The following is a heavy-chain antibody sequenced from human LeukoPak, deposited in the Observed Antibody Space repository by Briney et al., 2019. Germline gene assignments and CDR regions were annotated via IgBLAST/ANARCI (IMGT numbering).Heavy chain of an antibody. CDR3: AKPYSGSHNAFDI. V-gene: IGHV3-30*02. CDR1: GFTFSSYG. CDR2: IRYDGSNK. D-gene: IGHD1-26*01. J-gene: IGHJ3*02. Sequence: GGSLRLSCAASGFTFSSYGMHWVRQAPGKGLEWVAFIRYDGSNKYYADSVKGRFTISRDNSKNTLYLQMNSLRAEDTAVYYCAKPYSGSHNAFDIWGQGTMVTVSS.